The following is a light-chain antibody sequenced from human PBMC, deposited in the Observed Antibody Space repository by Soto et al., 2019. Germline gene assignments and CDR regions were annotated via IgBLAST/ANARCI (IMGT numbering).Light chain of an antibody. J-gene: IGKJ2*02. CDR2: WAS. CDR1: QSVLYSSNNKNY. Sequence: DIVMTQSPDSLAVSLGERATINCKSSQSVLYSSNNKNYLAWYQQKPGQPPKLLIYWASTRQSGVPDRLSGSGSGTDFTLTISSLQAEDVAVYFCQQYYSTQWTFGQGTKLEIK. CDR3: QQYYSTQWT. V-gene: IGKV4-1*01.